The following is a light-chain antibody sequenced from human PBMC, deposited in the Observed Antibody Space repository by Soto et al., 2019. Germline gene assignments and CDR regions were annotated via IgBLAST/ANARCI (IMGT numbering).Light chain of an antibody. J-gene: IGKJ4*02. Sequence: EIVLTQSPGTLSLSPGERATLSCRASQSVSSSYLAWYQQKPGQAPSVLIYGASSRATGIPDRFSGSGSGTDFTLTISRLEPEDFAVYYCQQYGSSFGGGTKVEIK. CDR3: QQYGSS. CDR1: QSVSSSY. V-gene: IGKV3-20*01. CDR2: GAS.